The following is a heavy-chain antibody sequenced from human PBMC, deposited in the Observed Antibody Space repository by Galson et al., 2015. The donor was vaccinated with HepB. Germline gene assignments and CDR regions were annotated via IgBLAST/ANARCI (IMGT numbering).Heavy chain of an antibody. CDR3: ARPVYSSTWSPFDL. D-gene: IGHD6-13*01. V-gene: IGHV3-30-3*01. CDR2: ISYEGSNK. J-gene: IGHJ4*02. CDR1: GFAFSAYA. Sequence: SLRLSCAASGFAFSAYAMHWVRQAPGKGLDWVALISYEGSNKNYVDSVRGRFTISRDISKNTLSLQMSSLKVEDTAVYYCARPVYSSTWSPFDLWGQGTLVSVSS.